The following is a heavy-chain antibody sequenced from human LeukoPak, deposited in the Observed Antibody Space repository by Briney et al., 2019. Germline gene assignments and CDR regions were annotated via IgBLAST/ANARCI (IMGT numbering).Heavy chain of an antibody. CDR2: IVYDGSSK. J-gene: IGHJ5*02. Sequence: GGSLRLSCEVSGFTFSTYAMQWVRRAPGKGLEWVGVIVYDGSSKYYADSVKGRFTISRDNSRNTLYLQMNNLKTDDTAVYYCGRDVSAVAGTAWFDPWGQGTLVTVSS. D-gene: IGHD6-19*01. V-gene: IGHV3-30*04. CDR1: GFTFSTYA. CDR3: GRDVSAVAGTAWFDP.